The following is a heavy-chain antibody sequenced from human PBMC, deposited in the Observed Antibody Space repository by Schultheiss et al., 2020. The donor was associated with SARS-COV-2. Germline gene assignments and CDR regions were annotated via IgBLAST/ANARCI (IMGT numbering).Heavy chain of an antibody. V-gene: IGHV3-38-3*01. Sequence: GGSLRLSCAASGFTVSCNEMSWVRQAPGKGLEWVSWFSGGSTYHADSRKGKFTISRDNSKNTLHLQTNSLRAEDTAVYYCARDGDGYNFYYYYYYMDVWGKGTTVTVSS. CDR3: ARDGDGYNFYYYYYYMDV. CDR2: FSGGST. J-gene: IGHJ6*03. CDR1: GFTVSCNE. D-gene: IGHD5-24*01.